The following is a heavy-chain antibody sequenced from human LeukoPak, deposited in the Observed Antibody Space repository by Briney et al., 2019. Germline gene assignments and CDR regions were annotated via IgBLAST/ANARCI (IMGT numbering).Heavy chain of an antibody. CDR3: ARVIDGSSWSGATFGI. CDR2: IKQGGSEK. Sequence: GGSLRLSCGASGFIFSNYWMSWVRQAPGKGLEWVANIKQGGSEKYSVDSVKGRFTISRDNAQNSLYLQMNSLRVEDTAMYYCARVIDGSSWSGATFGIWGQGTMVTVSS. V-gene: IGHV3-7*01. CDR1: GFIFSNYW. J-gene: IGHJ3*02. D-gene: IGHD6-13*01.